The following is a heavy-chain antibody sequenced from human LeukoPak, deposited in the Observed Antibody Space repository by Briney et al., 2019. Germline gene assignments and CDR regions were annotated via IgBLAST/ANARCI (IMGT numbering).Heavy chain of an antibody. CDR2: INHSGST. V-gene: IGHV4-34*01. CDR3: ASDTGY. Sequence: SETLSLTCAVYGGSFSGYYWSWIRQPPGKGLEWIGEINHSGSTNYYPSLKSRVTISVDTSKNQFSLKLSSVTAADTAVYYCASDTGYWGQGTLVTVSS. J-gene: IGHJ4*02. CDR1: GGSFSGYY. D-gene: IGHD3-10*01.